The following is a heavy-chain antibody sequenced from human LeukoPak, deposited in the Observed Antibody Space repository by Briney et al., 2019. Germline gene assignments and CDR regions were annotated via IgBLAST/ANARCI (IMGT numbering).Heavy chain of an antibody. J-gene: IGHJ4*02. V-gene: IGHV3-21*01. CDR3: AKTIFGGYCSSTSCYAGGYLDY. CDR2: ISSSSSYI. D-gene: IGHD2-2*03. CDR1: GFTFSSYS. Sequence: GGSLRLSCAASGFTFSSYSMSWVRQAPEKGLEWVSSISSSSSYIQYADSVKGRFTISRDNAKNSLYLQMNSLRVEDTALYYCAKTIFGGYCSSTSCYAGGYLDYWGQGTLVTVAS.